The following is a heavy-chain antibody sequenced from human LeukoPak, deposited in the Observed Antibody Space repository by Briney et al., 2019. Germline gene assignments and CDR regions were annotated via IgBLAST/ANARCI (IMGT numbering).Heavy chain of an antibody. J-gene: IGHJ4*02. Sequence: GASVKVSCKASGYTFTSYDINWARQATGQGLEWMGWMNPNSGNTGYARKFQGRVTMTRNTSISTACMELSSLRSEDTAVYYCARVRGYSYGRHFDYWGQGTLVTVSS. D-gene: IGHD5-18*01. V-gene: IGHV1-8*01. CDR3: ARVRGYSYGRHFDY. CDR2: MNPNSGNT. CDR1: GYTFTSYD.